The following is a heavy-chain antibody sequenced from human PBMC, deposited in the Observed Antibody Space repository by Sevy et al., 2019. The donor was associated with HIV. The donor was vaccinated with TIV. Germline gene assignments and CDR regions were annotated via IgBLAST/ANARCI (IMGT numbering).Heavy chain of an antibody. Sequence: GGSLRLSCAASGFTFSDYYMSWIRQAPGKGLEWVSYISSSGSTIYYADSWKGRFTISRDNAKNSLYLQMNSLRAEDTAVYYCARVPIKDILCFYYFDYWGQGTLVTVSS. CDR3: ARVPIKDILCFYYFDY. CDR1: GFTFSDYY. J-gene: IGHJ4*02. D-gene: IGHD3-10*02. CDR2: ISSSGSTI. V-gene: IGHV3-11*01.